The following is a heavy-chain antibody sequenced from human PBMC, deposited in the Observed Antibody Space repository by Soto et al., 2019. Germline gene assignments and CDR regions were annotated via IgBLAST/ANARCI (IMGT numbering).Heavy chain of an antibody. J-gene: IGHJ4*02. CDR3: GRGPRSRGDCCPIDY. V-gene: IGHV3-53*01. Sequence: EVQLVESGGDLIQPGGSLRLSCAASGFSVSSNYMTCVRQAPGKGLERVSFIYTDGSTYYADSVKGRFTISRDSSKNTLSLQMNSLRVEDTAVYYCGRGPRSRGDCCPIDYWGQGTLVIVSS. D-gene: IGHD2-21*02. CDR1: GFSVSSNY. CDR2: IYTDGST.